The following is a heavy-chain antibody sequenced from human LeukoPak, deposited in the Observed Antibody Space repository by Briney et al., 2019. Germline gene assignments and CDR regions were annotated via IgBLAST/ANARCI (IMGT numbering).Heavy chain of an antibody. V-gene: IGHV5-51*01. D-gene: IGHD2-21*02. Sequence: GGSLKISCQGSGYSFISYWIGWERQVPGKGLEWMGIIYPGDSDTSYSPSFQGQVTISADKSISTAYLQWSSLKASDTAMYYCAREAYCGGDCHFDYWGQGTLVTVSS. CDR3: AREAYCGGDCHFDY. CDR2: IYPGDSDT. CDR1: GYSFISYW. J-gene: IGHJ4*02.